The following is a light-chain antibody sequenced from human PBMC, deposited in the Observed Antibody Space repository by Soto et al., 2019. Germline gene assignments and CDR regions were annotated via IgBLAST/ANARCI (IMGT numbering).Light chain of an antibody. Sequence: IVMPPSPDTLSVSPGERATLSWRARQSVSSNFAWYKKKPGQHPRLLIYGASTRATGIPARFSGSGCGKEFPPTISSLQYEDVAVYCCQQYNNWPFTFGGGTKVDIK. J-gene: IGKJ4*01. V-gene: IGKV3-15*01. CDR1: QSVSSN. CDR3: QQYNNWPFT. CDR2: GAS.